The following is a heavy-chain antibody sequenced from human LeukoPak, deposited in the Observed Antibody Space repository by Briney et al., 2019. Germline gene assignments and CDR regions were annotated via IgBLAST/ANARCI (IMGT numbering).Heavy chain of an antibody. V-gene: IGHV1-18*01. D-gene: IGHD1-20*01. CDR1: GYTFTCYG. Sequence: ASVKVSCKASGYTFTCYGISWVRQAPGQGLEWMGWISAYNGNTNYAQKLQGRVTMTTDTSTSTAYMELRSLRSDDTAVYYCARGTRRYNWNDDAFDIWGQGTMVTVSS. CDR3: ARGTRRYNWNDDAFDI. CDR2: ISAYNGNT. J-gene: IGHJ3*02.